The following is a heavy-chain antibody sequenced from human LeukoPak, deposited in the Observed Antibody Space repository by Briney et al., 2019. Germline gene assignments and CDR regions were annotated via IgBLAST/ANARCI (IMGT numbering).Heavy chain of an antibody. CDR3: ARDLFYSSSSDFDY. D-gene: IGHD6-6*01. CDR1: GYTVTCYY. V-gene: IGHV1-2*06. Sequence: ASVKXXGKASGYTVTCYYIQWVGQAPGQGGEGRGRINPKSGGTNYAQKFQGRGAITRDTENREDYMELSRLRSDDTAVYYCARDLFYSSSSDFDYWGQGTLVTVSS. J-gene: IGHJ4*02. CDR2: INPKSGGT.